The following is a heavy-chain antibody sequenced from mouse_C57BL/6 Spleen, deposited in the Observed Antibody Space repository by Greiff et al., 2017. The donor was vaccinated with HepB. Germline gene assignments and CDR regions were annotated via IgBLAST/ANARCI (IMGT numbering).Heavy chain of an antibody. CDR3: ARRWESYFDS. CDR1: GYTFTDYY. V-gene: IGHV1-26*01. D-gene: IGHD4-1*01. J-gene: IGHJ2*01. CDR2: INPNNGGT. Sequence: EVQLQQSGPELVKPGASVKISCKASGYTFTDYYMNWVKQSHGKSLEWIGDINPNNGGTSYNQKFKGKATLTVDKSSSTAYMELRSLTSEDSAVYYGARRWESYFDSWGQGTTLTVSS.